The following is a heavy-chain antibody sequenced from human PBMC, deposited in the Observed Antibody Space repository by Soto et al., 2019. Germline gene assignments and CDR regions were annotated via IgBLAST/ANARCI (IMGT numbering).Heavy chain of an antibody. CDR1: GFTFTKYA. D-gene: IGHD5-18*01. CDR3: AKKEGRRLDTTMVGIFDY. Sequence: QVQLVESGGGVVQPGRSLRLSCAASGFTFTKYAMHWVRQAPGKGLEWVAVISYDENNKYYADSVKGRFTISRDNSKNTVYLQMDSLRAEDTAVYYCAKKEGRRLDTTMVGIFDYWGQGTLVTVSS. V-gene: IGHV3-30*18. CDR2: ISYDENNK. J-gene: IGHJ4*02.